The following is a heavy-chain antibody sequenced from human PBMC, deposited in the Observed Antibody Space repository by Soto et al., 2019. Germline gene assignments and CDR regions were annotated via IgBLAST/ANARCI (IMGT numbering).Heavy chain of an antibody. CDR1: GFTFSGSA. D-gene: IGHD3-3*01. J-gene: IGHJ6*03. Sequence: TGGSLRLSCAASGFTFSGSAMHWVRQASGKGLEWVGRIRSKPNNYATAYGASVKGRFTISRDDSKNMAYLQMNSLNTEDTAVYYCSRQASDFWSGKPQYYMDVWGKGTTVTVSS. V-gene: IGHV3-73*01. CDR3: SRQASDFWSGKPQYYMDV. CDR2: IRSKPNNYAT.